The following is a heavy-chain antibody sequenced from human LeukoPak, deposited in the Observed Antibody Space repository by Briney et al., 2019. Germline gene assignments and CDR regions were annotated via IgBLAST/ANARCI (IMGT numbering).Heavy chain of an antibody. V-gene: IGHV3-48*01. CDR2: ISSSGSTI. CDR1: GFTFSSYS. D-gene: IGHD1-26*01. CDR3: ARAEVGATWDTYAFDI. Sequence: PGGSLRLSCAASGFTFSSYSMNWVRQAPGKGLEWVSYISSSGSTIYYADSVKGRFTISRDNAKNSLYLQMNSLRAEDTAVYYCARAEVGATWDTYAFDIWGQGTMVTVSS. J-gene: IGHJ3*02.